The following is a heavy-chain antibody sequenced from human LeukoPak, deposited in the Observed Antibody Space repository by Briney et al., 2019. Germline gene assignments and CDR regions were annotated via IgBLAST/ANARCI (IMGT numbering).Heavy chain of an antibody. Sequence: PSETLSLTCTVSGGSISSSSYYWGWIRQPPGKGLEWIVSIYYSGSTYYNSSLKSRVTISVDTSKNQFSLKLSSVTAADTAVYYCARAFSAGYSYGYHYNYYMDVWGKGTTVPVSS. D-gene: IGHD5-18*01. CDR3: ARAFSAGYSYGYHYNYYMDV. CDR2: IYYSGST. CDR1: GGSISSSSYY. J-gene: IGHJ6*03. V-gene: IGHV4-39*01.